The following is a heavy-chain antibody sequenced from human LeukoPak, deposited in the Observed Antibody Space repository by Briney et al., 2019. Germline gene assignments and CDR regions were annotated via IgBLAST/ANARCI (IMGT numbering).Heavy chain of an antibody. J-gene: IGHJ5*02. CDR3: VRDHSRDSSWFDP. V-gene: IGHV1-18*01. CDR2: ISGYNGKT. D-gene: IGHD2-15*01. CDR1: GYTFTNYG. Sequence: ASVKVSCKASGYTFTNYGISWVRQAPGQGPEWMGWISGYNGKTNYEQKFQGRVTMTAETSTSTAYMELRSLRSDDTAVYYCVRDHSRDSSWFDPWGQGTLVTVSS.